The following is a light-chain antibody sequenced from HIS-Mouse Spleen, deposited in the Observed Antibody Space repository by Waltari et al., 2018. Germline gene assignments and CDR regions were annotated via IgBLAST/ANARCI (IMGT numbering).Light chain of an antibody. CDR2: RNN. J-gene: IGLJ2*01. V-gene: IGLV1-47*01. CDR1: SSNIGSNY. CDR3: AAWDDSLSGPV. Sequence: QSVLTQPPSASGTPGQRVTISCSGSSSNIGSNYVYWYQQLPGTAPKLLIYRNNQRPSGVHDRFSGSKSGPSASLAISGLRSEDEADYYCAAWDDSLSGPVFGGGTKLTVL.